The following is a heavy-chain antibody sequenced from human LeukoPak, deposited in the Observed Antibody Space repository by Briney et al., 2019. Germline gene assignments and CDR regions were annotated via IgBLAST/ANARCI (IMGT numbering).Heavy chain of an antibody. J-gene: IGHJ4*02. Sequence: GGPLRLSCAPSGFPYSSHWISCVRPAPGRGGVGVAKIKQDGSEKYYVDSVKGRFTISRDNAKNSLYLQMNSLRAEDTAVYYCARDSKPPGYPDYWGQGTLVTVSS. V-gene: IGHV3-7*01. D-gene: IGHD3-9*01. CDR3: ARDSKPPGYPDY. CDR2: IKQDGSEK. CDR1: GFPYSSHW.